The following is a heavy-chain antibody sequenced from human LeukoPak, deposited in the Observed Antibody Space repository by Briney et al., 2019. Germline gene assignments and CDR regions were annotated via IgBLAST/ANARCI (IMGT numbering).Heavy chain of an antibody. D-gene: IGHD3-16*01. CDR1: GGSISSYY. CDR2: IYTSGST. Sequence: SETLSLTCTVSGGSISSYYWSWIQQPAGKGLEWIGRIYTSGSTNYNPSLKSRVTMSVDTSKNQFSLKLSSVTAADTAVYYCGRAPPGGIYYYYMDVWGKGTTVTVSS. V-gene: IGHV4-4*07. J-gene: IGHJ6*03. CDR3: GRAPPGGIYYYYMDV.